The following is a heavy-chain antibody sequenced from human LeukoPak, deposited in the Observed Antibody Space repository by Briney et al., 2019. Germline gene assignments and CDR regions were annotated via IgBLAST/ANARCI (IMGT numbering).Heavy chain of an antibody. CDR3: AKCLGYSYSPSDY. J-gene: IGHJ4*02. Sequence: GRSLRLSCAASGFTFSSYGMHWVRQAPGKGLEWVAVIWYDGSNKYYADSVKGRFTISRDNSKNTLYLQMNSLRAEDTAVYYCAKCLGYSYSPSDYWGQGTLVTVSS. V-gene: IGHV3-33*06. CDR2: IWYDGSNK. D-gene: IGHD5-18*01. CDR1: GFTFSSYG.